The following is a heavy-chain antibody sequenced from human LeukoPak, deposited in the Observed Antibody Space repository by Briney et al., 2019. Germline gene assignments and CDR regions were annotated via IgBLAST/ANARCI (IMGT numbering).Heavy chain of an antibody. V-gene: IGHV5-10-1*01. CDR1: GYSFTSYW. CDR3: ARQEKYYCSGGSCHYYYGMDV. Sequence: GESLKISCKGSGYSFTSYWISWVRQMPGKGLEWMGRIDPSDSYTNYGPSFQGHVTISADKSISTAYLQWSSLKASDTAMYYCARQEKYYCSGGSCHYYYGMDVWGQGTTVTVSS. CDR2: IDPSDSYT. J-gene: IGHJ6*02. D-gene: IGHD2-15*01.